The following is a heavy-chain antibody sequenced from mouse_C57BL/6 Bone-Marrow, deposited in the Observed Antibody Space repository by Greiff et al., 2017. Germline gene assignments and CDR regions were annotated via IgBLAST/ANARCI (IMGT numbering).Heavy chain of an antibody. Sequence: EVKVEESGGCLVKPGGSLKLSCAASGFTFSSYAMSWVRQTPEKRLEWVATISDGGSYTYYPDNVKGRFTISRDNAKNNLYLQMSHLKSEDTAMYYCAREQNAMDYWGQGTSVTVSS. CDR3: AREQNAMDY. CDR1: GFTFSSYA. J-gene: IGHJ4*01. V-gene: IGHV5-4*01. CDR2: ISDGGSYT.